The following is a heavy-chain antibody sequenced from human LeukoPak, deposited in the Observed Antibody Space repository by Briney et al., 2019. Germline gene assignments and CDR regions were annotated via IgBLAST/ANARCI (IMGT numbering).Heavy chain of an antibody. D-gene: IGHD5-18*01. CDR2: INPNIAGT. V-gene: IGHV1-2*02. CDR3: ASRSRGYSYGILDAFDI. Sequence: ASVKVSCKASGYTFTDYYIHWVRQAPGQGLEWMGWINPNIAGTNYAQKFQGRVTMTRDTSISTAYMELSRLRSDDTAVYYCASRSRGYSYGILDAFDIWGQGTMVTVSS. CDR1: GYTFTDYY. J-gene: IGHJ3*02.